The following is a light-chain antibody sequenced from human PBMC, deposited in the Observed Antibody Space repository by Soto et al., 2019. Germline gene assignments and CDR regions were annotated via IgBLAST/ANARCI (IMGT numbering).Light chain of an antibody. Sequence: EIVLTQSPGTLSLSPGERATLSCRASQSVSSSYLAWYQQKPGQAPRLLIYGASSRATGIPDRFSGSGSGTYFTLTISRLEPEDVAVYYCQQYGSSPPYTCGQGTKLEIK. CDR1: QSVSSSY. V-gene: IGKV3-20*01. CDR3: QQYGSSPPYT. J-gene: IGKJ2*01. CDR2: GAS.